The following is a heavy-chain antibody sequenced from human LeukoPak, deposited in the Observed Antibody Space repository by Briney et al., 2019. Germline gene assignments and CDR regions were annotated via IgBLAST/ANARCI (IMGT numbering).Heavy chain of an antibody. D-gene: IGHD3-22*01. CDR1: GFTFSSYA. CDR3: AKGSDWDDTPGY. Sequence: GGSLRLSCAASGFTFSSYAMSWVRQAPGKGLEWVSAISGSGGSTYYADSVKGRFTISRDNSKNTLYLQMNSLRAKDTAVYYCAKGSDWDDTPGYWGQGTLVTVSS. J-gene: IGHJ4*02. V-gene: IGHV3-23*01. CDR2: ISGSGGST.